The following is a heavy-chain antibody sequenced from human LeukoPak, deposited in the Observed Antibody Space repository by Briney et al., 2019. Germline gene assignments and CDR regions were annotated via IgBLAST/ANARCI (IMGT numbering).Heavy chain of an antibody. V-gene: IGHV1-69*01. D-gene: IGHD2-15*01. CDR3: ARDPQHCSGGSCYSWFDP. Sequence: GASVKVSFKASGGTFSSYAISWVRQAPGQGLEWMGGIIPIFGTANYAQKFQGRVTITADESTSTAYMELSSLRSEDTAVYYCARDPQHCSGGSCYSWFDPWGQGTLVTVSS. CDR2: IIPIFGTA. J-gene: IGHJ5*02. CDR1: GGTFSSYA.